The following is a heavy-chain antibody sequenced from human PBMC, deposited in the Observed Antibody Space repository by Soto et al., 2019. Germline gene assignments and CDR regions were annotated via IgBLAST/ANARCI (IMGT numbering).Heavy chain of an antibody. D-gene: IGHD1-1*01. CDR3: AKQQGPGTPYYYAMDV. CDR2: LSGSGGST. J-gene: IGHJ6*02. Sequence: GGPLRLSCAAAGFTFGGYASTWVRKAPGKGLEWVSTLSGSGGSTYYAASVKGRFTISRDNSKDTLYLEMNSLRGEDTAVYFCAKQQGPGTPYYYAMDVWGQGPAVTVSS. V-gene: IGHV3-23*01. CDR1: GFTFGGYA.